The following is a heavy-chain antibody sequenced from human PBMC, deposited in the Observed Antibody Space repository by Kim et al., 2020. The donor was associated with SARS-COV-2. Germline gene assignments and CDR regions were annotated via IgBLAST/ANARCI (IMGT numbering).Heavy chain of an antibody. J-gene: IGHJ3*02. D-gene: IGHD6-13*01. CDR2: IKSDAISI. V-gene: IGHV3-74*01. CDR3: VMGGAGRPDSFDI. Sequence: GGSLRLSCAASGFTFSSYWMHWVRQVPGKGLLWVSRIKSDAISINYADSVRGRFTISRDNAKNTLYLQMNSLRAEDTAMYYCVMGGAGRPDSFDIWGQGTMVTVSS. CDR1: GFTFSSYW.